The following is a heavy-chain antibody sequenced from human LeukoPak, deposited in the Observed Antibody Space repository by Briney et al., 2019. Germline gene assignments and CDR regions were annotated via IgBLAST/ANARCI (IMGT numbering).Heavy chain of an antibody. CDR1: GFTFSSYA. Sequence: PSGGSLRLSCAASGFTFSSYAMSWVRQAPGKGLEWVSAISGSGGSTYYADSVKGRFTISRDSSKNTLYLQMNSLRAEDTAVYYCAKDLWRGPLTPVAGHDYWGQGTLVTVSS. V-gene: IGHV3-23*01. D-gene: IGHD6-19*01. CDR3: AKDLWRGPLTPVAGHDY. J-gene: IGHJ4*02. CDR2: ISGSGGST.